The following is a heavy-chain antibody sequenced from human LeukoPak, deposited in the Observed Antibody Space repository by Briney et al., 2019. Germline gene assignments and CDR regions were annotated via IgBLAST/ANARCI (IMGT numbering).Heavy chain of an antibody. CDR2: IWYDGSTK. CDR1: GFPFSNHG. D-gene: IGHD3-10*01. V-gene: IGHV3-33*08. Sequence: SLRLFCAASGFPFSNHGMHWLRRTPGKGLEWLAVIWYDGSTKYYADCVKGRFTISRENSGNTVFLHMNSLRAEDTAFYFCARDRKTGSYYPDYWGRGTLVTVSS. CDR3: ARDRKTGSYYPDY. J-gene: IGHJ4*02.